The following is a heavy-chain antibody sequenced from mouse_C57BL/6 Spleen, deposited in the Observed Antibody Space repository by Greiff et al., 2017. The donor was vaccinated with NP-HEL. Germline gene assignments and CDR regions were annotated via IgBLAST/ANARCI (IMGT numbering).Heavy chain of an antibody. CDR1: GYSITSGYY. D-gene: IGHD1-1*01. Sequence: EVKLVESGPGLVKPSQSLSLTCSVTGYSITSGYYWNWIRQFPGNKLEWMGYISYDGSNNYNPSLKNRISITRDTSKNQFFLKLNSVTTEDTATYYCARAKPYYYGRAMDYWGQGTSVTVSS. J-gene: IGHJ4*01. V-gene: IGHV3-6*01. CDR2: ISYDGSN. CDR3: ARAKPYYYGRAMDY.